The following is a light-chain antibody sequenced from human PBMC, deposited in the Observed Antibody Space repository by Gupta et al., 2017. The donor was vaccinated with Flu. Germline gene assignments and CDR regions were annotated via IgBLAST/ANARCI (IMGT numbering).Light chain of an antibody. J-gene: IGKJ2*01. Sequence: DSVMTLPPLSLSVTPAEPASISCRSSHSLRRRNGYSYLDWYWQKPRQCPQLLISLASTRASAVRDPSSGSGRGSDFTVKISIRKVEADGVSFCWRAQQTPNTFGQGTELKIK. V-gene: IGKV2-28*01. CDR1: HSLRRRNGYSY. CDR2: LAS. CDR3: WRAQQTPNT.